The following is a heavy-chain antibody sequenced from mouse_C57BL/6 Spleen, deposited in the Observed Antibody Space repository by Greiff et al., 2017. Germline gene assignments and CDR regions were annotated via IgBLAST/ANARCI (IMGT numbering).Heavy chain of an antibody. Sequence: VQLQQSGPELVKPGDSVKISCKASGYSFTGYFMNWVMQSHGKSLEWIGRINPYNGDTFYNQKFKGKATLTVDKSSSTAHMELRSLTSEDSAVYYCARSVYYGNYTAWFSYWGQGTLVTVSA. CDR3: ARSVYYGNYTAWFSY. D-gene: IGHD2-1*01. CDR1: GYSFTGYF. J-gene: IGHJ3*01. V-gene: IGHV1-20*01. CDR2: INPYNGDT.